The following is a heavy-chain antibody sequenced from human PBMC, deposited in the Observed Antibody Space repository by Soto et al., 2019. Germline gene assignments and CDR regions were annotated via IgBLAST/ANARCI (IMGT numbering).Heavy chain of an antibody. V-gene: IGHV4-59*01. Sequence: PSETLSLTCTVSGASITDSYWSWIRQPPEKGLEWIGYIYFSGVATYNPSLKSRATMSRDTSKNEFSLKLTSVTAADMAIYYCARGDSDLAVSEAAYWGQGTLVTVSS. CDR1: GASITDSY. CDR3: ARGDSDLAVSEAAY. D-gene: IGHD2-15*01. CDR2: IYFSGVA. J-gene: IGHJ1*01.